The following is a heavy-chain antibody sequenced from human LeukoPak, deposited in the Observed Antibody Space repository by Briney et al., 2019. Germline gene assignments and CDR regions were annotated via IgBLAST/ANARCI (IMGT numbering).Heavy chain of an antibody. Sequence: GGSLRLSCVASGSIFSDAYMSWVRRAPGKGLEWVGRIRHKLDGGSTDYATPVKGRFTISRDDSKSTLYLQMNSLKAEDTAVYYCATVRSAASMDFDYWGQGTLVTVSS. CDR1: GSIFSDAY. D-gene: IGHD6-25*01. J-gene: IGHJ4*02. CDR3: ATVRSAASMDFDY. CDR2: IRHKLDGGST. V-gene: IGHV3-15*01.